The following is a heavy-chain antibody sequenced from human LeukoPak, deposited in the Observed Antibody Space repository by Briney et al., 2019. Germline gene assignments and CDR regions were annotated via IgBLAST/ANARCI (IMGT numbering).Heavy chain of an antibody. CDR2: ISSSGSTI. CDR1: GFTFSTYS. J-gene: IGHJ4*02. D-gene: IGHD5-12*01. V-gene: IGHV3-48*04. Sequence: PGGSLRLSCAASGFTFSTYSMNWVRQAPGKGLEWVSYISSSGSTIYYADSVKGRFTISRDNAKNSLYLQMNSLRAEDTAVYYCASLYIVATTGTDYWGQGTLVTVSS. CDR3: ASLYIVATTGTDY.